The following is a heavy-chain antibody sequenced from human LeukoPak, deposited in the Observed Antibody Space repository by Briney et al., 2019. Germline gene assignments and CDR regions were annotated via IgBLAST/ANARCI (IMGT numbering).Heavy chain of an antibody. J-gene: IGHJ4*02. CDR1: GFTFDDYA. D-gene: IGHD3-22*01. CDR2: ISWNSGSI. CDR3: AKDEYDSSGYYYAY. V-gene: IGHV3-9*01. Sequence: GGSLRLSCAASGFTFDDYAMHWVRQAPGKGLEWVSGISWNSGSIGYADSVKGRFTISRDNAKNSLYLQMNSLRAEDTALYYCAKDEYDSSGYYYAYWGQGTLVTVSS.